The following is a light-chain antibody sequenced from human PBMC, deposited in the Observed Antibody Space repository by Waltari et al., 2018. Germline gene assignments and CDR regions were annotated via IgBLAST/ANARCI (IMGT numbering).Light chain of an antibody. Sequence: EIVMTQSPATLSVSPGEGATLSCRASQSVSTTLAWYQHKRGQAPRLLIYGASTRATGIPARFSGSGSGTEFTLTISSLQSEDLAIYYCQHYNRPPYTFGQGTKLEIK. V-gene: IGKV3-15*01. CDR2: GAS. CDR3: QHYNRPPYT. CDR1: QSVSTT. J-gene: IGKJ2*01.